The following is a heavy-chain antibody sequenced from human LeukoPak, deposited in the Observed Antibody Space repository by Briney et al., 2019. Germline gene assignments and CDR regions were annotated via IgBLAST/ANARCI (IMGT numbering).Heavy chain of an antibody. J-gene: IGHJ4*02. Sequence: PGGSLRLSSAASAFTFSSYGMHWVRQAPGKGLEWVAIIWYDGSNKYYADSVKGRFTISRDNSKNTLYLQMNSLRAEDTAVYYCARDSNWYGIDYWGQGTLVTVSS. V-gene: IGHV3-33*01. D-gene: IGHD6-13*01. CDR1: AFTFSSYG. CDR3: ARDSNWYGIDY. CDR2: IWYDGSNK.